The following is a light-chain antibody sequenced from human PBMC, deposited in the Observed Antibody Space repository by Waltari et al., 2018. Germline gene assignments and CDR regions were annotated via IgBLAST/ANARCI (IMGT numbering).Light chain of an antibody. CDR1: ENVGTN. V-gene: IGKV3-15*01. Sequence: EIVMTQSPAALSVSPGERATLSCRASENVGTNLGWYQQKSGQPPRLLMFEASTRATGVPDRFSASGSGTDFALTISDLQSEDFGVYYCHQYNNWPQTFGQGTKVE. CDR3: HQYNNWPQT. CDR2: EAS. J-gene: IGKJ1*01.